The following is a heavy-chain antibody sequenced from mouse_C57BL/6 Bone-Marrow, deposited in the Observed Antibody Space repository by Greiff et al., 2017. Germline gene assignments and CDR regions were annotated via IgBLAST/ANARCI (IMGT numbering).Heavy chain of an antibody. Sequence: EVKLVESEGGLVQPGSSMKLSCTASGFTFSDYYMAWVRQVPEKGLEWVANINYDGSSTYYLDSLKSRFIISRDNAKNILYLQMSSLKSEDTATYYCARGPLYGPFDYWGQGTTLTVSS. CDR3: ARGPLYGPFDY. CDR1: GFTFSDYY. J-gene: IGHJ2*01. V-gene: IGHV5-16*01. CDR2: INYDGSST. D-gene: IGHD1-2*01.